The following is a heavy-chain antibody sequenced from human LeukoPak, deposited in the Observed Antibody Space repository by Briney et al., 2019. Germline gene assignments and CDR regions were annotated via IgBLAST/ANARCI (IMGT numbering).Heavy chain of an antibody. CDR1: GFTISSHG. CDR3: ARDRGSRWFGPIDY. J-gene: IGHJ4*02. D-gene: IGHD6-13*01. Sequence: GGSLRLSCAASGFTISSHGMHWVRQAPGKGLEWVAVIWNDGSNTYHADSVKGRFTISRDNSKNTLYLQMNILRAEDTAVYYCARDRGSRWFGPIDYWGQGTLVTVSS. V-gene: IGHV3-33*01. CDR2: IWNDGSNT.